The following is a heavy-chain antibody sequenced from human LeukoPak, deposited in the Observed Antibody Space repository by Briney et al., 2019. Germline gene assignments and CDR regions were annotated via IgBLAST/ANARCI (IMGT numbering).Heavy chain of an antibody. CDR3: AIQYSLYAFDI. D-gene: IGHD5-18*01. CDR2: ISGSGDST. V-gene: IGHV3-23*01. J-gene: IGHJ3*02. Sequence: RPGGSLRLSCAPSGFISSNSWMSWVRHAQGKVLEWVSTISGSGDSTYYEDSGKGRFTISRDSSKNTLYLQMNSLRAEDTAVYCCAIQYSLYAFDIWGQGTMVTVSS. CDR1: GFISSNSW.